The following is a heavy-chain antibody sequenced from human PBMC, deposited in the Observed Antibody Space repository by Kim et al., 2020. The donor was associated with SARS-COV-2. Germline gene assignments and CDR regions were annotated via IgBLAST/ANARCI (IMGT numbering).Heavy chain of an antibody. CDR3: ARDSAAPGGDYDSSYWYFEL. CDR2: ISSNGGST. V-gene: IGHV3-64*01. CDR1: GFTFSSYA. Sequence: GGSLRLSCAASGFTFSSYAMHWVRQAPGKGLEYVSAISSNGGSTYYANSVKGRFTISRDNSKNTLYLQMGSLRAEDMAVYYCARDSAAPGGDYDSSYWYFELWGRGTLVTVSS. D-gene: IGHD4-17*01. J-gene: IGHJ2*01.